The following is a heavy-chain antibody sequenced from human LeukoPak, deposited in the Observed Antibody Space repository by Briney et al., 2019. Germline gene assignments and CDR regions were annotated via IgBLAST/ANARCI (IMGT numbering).Heavy chain of an antibody. J-gene: IGHJ5*02. V-gene: IGHV4-59*01. Sequence: SETLSLTCTVSGGSISSYYWSWIRQPSGKGLEWIGYIYYSGSTKYNPSLKSRVTISVDTSKNQFSLKLSSVTAADTAVYYCARYRGKTTVSSLDWFDPWGQGTLVTVSS. CDR3: ARYRGKTTVSSLDWFDP. D-gene: IGHD4-11*01. CDR1: GGSISSYY. CDR2: IYYSGST.